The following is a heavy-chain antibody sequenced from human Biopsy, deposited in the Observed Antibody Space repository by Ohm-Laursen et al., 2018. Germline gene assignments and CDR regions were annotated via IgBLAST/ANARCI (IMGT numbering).Heavy chain of an antibody. CDR2: ISHTGYT. CDR3: SRGSNEYGGLYFPH. J-gene: IGHJ1*01. V-gene: IGHV4-4*08. CDR1: GGSFTGHY. D-gene: IGHD4-23*01. Sequence: TLSLTWTVSGGSFTGHYWTWIRQPPGKGLEGIGHISHTGYTSFKSSLKGRVTISLDTSRKHFPLRLTSLAAADQAVYYFSRGSNEYGGLYFPHWGQGTLVTVSS.